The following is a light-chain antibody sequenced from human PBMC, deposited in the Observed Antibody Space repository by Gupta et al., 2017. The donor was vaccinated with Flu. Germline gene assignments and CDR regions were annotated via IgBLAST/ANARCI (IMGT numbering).Light chain of an antibody. J-gene: IGLJ3*02. CDR3: PALYDILNGLWM. Sequence: APKLLIYNDSQRSSGLPDRSSRSKSGTSASLAIRGLQAEHEADYYCPALYDILNGLWMFGGGTQLTVL. V-gene: IGLV1-44*01. CDR2: NDS.